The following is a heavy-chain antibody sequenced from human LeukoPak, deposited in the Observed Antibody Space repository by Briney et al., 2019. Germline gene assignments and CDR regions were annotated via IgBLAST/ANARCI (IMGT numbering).Heavy chain of an antibody. CDR2: INHSGST. J-gene: IGHJ4*02. D-gene: IGHD1-1*01. V-gene: IGHV4-34*01. CDR3: ARERRQLERRGYFDY. Sequence: PSETLSLTCAVYSGSFSGYYWSWIRQPPGKGLEWIGEINHSGSTNYNPSLKSRVTISVDTSKNQFSLKLSSVTAADTAVYYCARERRQLERRGYFDYWGQGTLVTVSS. CDR1: SGSFSGYY.